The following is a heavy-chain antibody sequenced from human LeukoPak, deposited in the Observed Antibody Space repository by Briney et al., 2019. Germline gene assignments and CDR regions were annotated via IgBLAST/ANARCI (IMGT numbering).Heavy chain of an antibody. CDR3: TKELHVAVAVADYYYFYMDV. Sequence: GGSLRLSCAASGFTLSNFGMYWVRQAPGKGLEWVAFLWYDGTSEDYADSVKGRFTISRDNSKNTLYLHMDSLRPDDTAIYYCTKELHVAVAVADYYYFYMDVWGRGTAVTVSS. V-gene: IGHV3-30*02. CDR2: LWYDGTSE. J-gene: IGHJ6*03. CDR1: GFTLSNFG. D-gene: IGHD6-19*01.